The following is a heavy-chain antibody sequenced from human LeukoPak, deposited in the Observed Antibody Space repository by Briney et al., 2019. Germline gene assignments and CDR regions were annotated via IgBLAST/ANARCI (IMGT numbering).Heavy chain of an antibody. V-gene: IGHV7-4-1*02. Sequence: AASVKVSCKTSGHRFATYAITWVRQAPGQGLEWMGWINTNTGQPAYAQGFTGRFVFSLDTSVTTAYLQITSLKTEDTAVYYCARWVAAADPWGQGTLVTVSS. J-gene: IGHJ5*02. CDR3: ARWVAAADP. D-gene: IGHD6-13*01. CDR1: GHRFATYA. CDR2: INTNTGQP.